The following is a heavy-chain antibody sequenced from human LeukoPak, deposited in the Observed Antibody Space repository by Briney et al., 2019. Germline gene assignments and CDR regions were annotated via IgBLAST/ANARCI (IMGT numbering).Heavy chain of an antibody. D-gene: IGHD6-13*01. J-gene: IGHJ4*02. CDR1: GGSISSGDYY. CDR2: IYYSGST. Sequence: PSETLSLTCTVSGGSISSGDYYWSWIRQPPGKGLEWIGCIYYSGSTYYNPSLKSRVTISVDTSKNQFSLKLSSVTAADTAVYYCARDKGAAAGAYYFDYWGQGTLVTVSS. CDR3: ARDKGAAAGAYYFDY. V-gene: IGHV4-30-4*08.